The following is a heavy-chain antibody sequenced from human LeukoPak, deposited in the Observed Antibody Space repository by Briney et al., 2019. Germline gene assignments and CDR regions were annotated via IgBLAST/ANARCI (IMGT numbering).Heavy chain of an antibody. V-gene: IGHV3-23*01. CDR1: GFTFSSYE. D-gene: IGHD3-10*01. Sequence: GGSLRLSCAASGFTFSSYEMNWVRQAPGKGLDYVGSISEESERIYYADSVKGRFTISRDNSKNTMYLQMNSLRTEDTAVYYCVKQQVDGSAFYDYWGQGTLVTVSS. J-gene: IGHJ4*02. CDR3: VKQQVDGSAFYDY. CDR2: ISEESERI.